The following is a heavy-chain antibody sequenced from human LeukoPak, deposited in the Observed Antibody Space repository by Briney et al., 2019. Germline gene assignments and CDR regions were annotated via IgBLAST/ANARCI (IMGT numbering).Heavy chain of an antibody. Sequence: SETLSLTCTLSGGSISSYYWTWIRQPAGKGLEWIGRIYPSGSTNYNPSLKSRVTMSGDTSKNQLSLKLSSVTAADTAVYYCASYGGNPRAFDYWGQGTLVTVPS. J-gene: IGHJ4*02. CDR3: ASYGGNPRAFDY. D-gene: IGHD4-23*01. CDR2: IYPSGST. CDR1: GGSISSYY. V-gene: IGHV4-4*07.